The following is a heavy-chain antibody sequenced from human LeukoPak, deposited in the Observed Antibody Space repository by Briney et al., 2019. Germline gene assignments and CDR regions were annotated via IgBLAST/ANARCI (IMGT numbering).Heavy chain of an antibody. Sequence: GASVKVSCKASGYTFTGYYMHWVRQAPGQGLEWMGWINPNSGGTNYAQKFQGRVTMTRDTSISTAYMELSRLRSDDTAVYYCARGIGSGSGSLDYWGQGTLVTVSS. CDR1: GYTFTGYY. CDR2: INPNSGGT. CDR3: ARGIGSGSGSLDY. D-gene: IGHD2-15*01. J-gene: IGHJ4*02. V-gene: IGHV1-2*02.